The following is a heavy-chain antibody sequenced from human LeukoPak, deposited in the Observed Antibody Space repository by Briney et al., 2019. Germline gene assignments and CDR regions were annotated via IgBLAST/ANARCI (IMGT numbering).Heavy chain of an antibody. D-gene: IGHD5-12*01. J-gene: IGHJ3*02. CDR1: GGSISTANYY. CDR2: IFYSGTT. Sequence: SETLSLTCTVSGGSISTANYYWGWIRQPPGKGLEWIGNIFYSGTTYYSPSLKSRVTISLDTSRNQFSLKLNSVTAADTAVYYCAKSNGYSLVDIWGQGTMVTVSS. V-gene: IGHV4-39*07. CDR3: AKSNGYSLVDI.